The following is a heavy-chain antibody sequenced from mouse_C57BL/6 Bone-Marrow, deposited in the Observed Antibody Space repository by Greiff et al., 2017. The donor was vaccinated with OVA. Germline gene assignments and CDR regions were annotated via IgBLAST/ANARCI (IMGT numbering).Heavy chain of an antibody. CDR1: GYTFTDYY. D-gene: IGHD1-1*01. J-gene: IGHJ1*03. Sequence: QVHVKQSGAELVRPGASVKLSCKASGYTFTDYYINWVKQRPGQGLEWIARIYPGSGNTYYNEKFKGKATLTAEKSSSTAYMQLSSLTSEDSAVYFCARTITTFFDVWGTGTTVTVSS. CDR3: ARTITTFFDV. V-gene: IGHV1-76*01. CDR2: IYPGSGNT.